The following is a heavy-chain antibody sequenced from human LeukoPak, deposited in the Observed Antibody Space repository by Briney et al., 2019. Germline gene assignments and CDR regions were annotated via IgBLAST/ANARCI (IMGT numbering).Heavy chain of an antibody. J-gene: IGHJ4*02. CDR1: GFTFSNAW. CDR3: TTTWWVVPAAMGIDY. Sequence: TPGGSLRLSCAASGFTFSNAWMSWVRQAPGKGLEWVGRIKSKTDGGTTDYAAPVKGRFTISRDDSKNTLYLQMNSLKTEDTAVYYCTTTWWVVPAAMGIDYWGQGTLVTVSS. D-gene: IGHD2-2*01. V-gene: IGHV3-15*01. CDR2: IKSKTDGGTT.